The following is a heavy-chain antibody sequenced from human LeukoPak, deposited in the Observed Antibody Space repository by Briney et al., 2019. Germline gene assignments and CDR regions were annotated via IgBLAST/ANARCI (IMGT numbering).Heavy chain of an antibody. J-gene: IGHJ4*02. Sequence: TGGSLRLSCAASGFTFSSYSMNWVRQAPGKGLEWVSSISSSSSYIYYADSVKGRFTTSRDNAKNSLYLQMNSLRAEDTAVYYCARAYPPGYSSGWYFDYWGQGTLVTVSS. CDR3: ARAYPPGYSSGWYFDY. CDR2: ISSSSSYI. D-gene: IGHD6-19*01. V-gene: IGHV3-21*01. CDR1: GFTFSSYS.